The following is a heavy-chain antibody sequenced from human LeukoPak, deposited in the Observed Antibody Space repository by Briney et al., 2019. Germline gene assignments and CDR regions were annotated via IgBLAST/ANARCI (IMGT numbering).Heavy chain of an antibody. V-gene: IGHV4-4*02. CDR3: ARCPDIVVVPAAITGGFDP. D-gene: IGHD2-2*01. CDR1: GGSISSSNW. CDR2: IYHSGST. Sequence: NPSETLSLTCAVSGGSISSSNWWSWVRQPPGKGLEWIGEIYHSGSTNYNPSLKSRVTISVDKSKNQFSLKLSSVTAADTAVYYCARCPDIVVVPAAITGGFDPWGQGTLVTVSS. J-gene: IGHJ5*02.